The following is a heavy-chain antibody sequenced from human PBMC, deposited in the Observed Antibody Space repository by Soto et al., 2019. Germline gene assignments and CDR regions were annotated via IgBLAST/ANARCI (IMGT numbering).Heavy chain of an antibody. V-gene: IGHV3-9*01. CDR1: GFTFDDYA. D-gene: IGHD6-13*01. J-gene: IGHJ6*03. CDR3: LGIAAAGYYYYYYMDV. CDR2: ISWNSGSI. Sequence: EVQLVESGGGLVQPGRSLRLSCAASGFTFDDYAMHWVRQAPGKGLEWVSGISWNSGSIGYADYVKGRFTISRDNAKNSLYLQMNSLRAEDKALYYCLGIAAAGYYYYYYMDVWGKGTTVTVSS.